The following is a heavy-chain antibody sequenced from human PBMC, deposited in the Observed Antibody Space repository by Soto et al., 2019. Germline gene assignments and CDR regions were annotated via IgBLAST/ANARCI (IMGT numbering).Heavy chain of an antibody. CDR1: GFTFTSYA. D-gene: IGHD6-25*01. CDR3: ARERGAARGWFDP. CDR2: VIGSGSRT. J-gene: IGHJ5*02. V-gene: IGHV3-23*01. Sequence: WGSLRLPCAASGFTFTSYAMAWVRQAPGKGLEWVSAVIGSGSRTYYADSVKDRFTISRDNYKNTFYLQMNVLTAEDTGVYYCARERGAARGWFDPWGRGTLVPVSS.